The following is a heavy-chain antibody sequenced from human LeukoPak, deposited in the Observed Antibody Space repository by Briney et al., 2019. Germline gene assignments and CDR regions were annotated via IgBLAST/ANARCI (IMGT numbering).Heavy chain of an antibody. D-gene: IGHD5-18*01. J-gene: IGHJ4*02. Sequence: SETLSLTCTVSGDSINSYYWSWIRQPPGKGLEWIGYIYYSGSTKYNPSTKSRVTISVDTSKNQFSLKLSSVTAADTAVYYCARSLRGYRFATDYWGQGTLVTVSS. CDR1: GDSINSYY. CDR3: ARSLRGYRFATDY. CDR2: IYYSGST. V-gene: IGHV4-59*08.